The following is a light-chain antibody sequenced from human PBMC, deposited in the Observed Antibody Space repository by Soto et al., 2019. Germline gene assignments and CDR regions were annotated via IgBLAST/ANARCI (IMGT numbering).Light chain of an antibody. CDR1: QNVKTR. J-gene: IGKJ4*01. Sequence: EKVKTQSPATLSVSPGERATLPCRASQNVKTRLAWYQQKPGQAPRLLIYDAFTRATGIPARFSGSASGTEFTLTISSLQSEDFAVYYCQQYDEWPLTFGGGTKVDIK. CDR2: DAF. V-gene: IGKV3-15*01. CDR3: QQYDEWPLT.